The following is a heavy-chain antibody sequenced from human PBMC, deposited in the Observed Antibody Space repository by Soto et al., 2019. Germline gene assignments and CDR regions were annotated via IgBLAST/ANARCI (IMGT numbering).Heavy chain of an antibody. CDR2: IIPIFGTA. J-gene: IGHJ6*02. V-gene: IGHV1-69*13. CDR1: GCTFSSYA. Sequence: SVKVSCKASGCTFSSYAISWVRQAPGQGLEWMGGIIPIFGTANYAQKSQGRVMITADESTSTAYMELSSLRSEETDVYYCARSNYVGATPNGYYSYGMDVCGQGPTVTVSS. CDR3: ARSNYVGATPNGYYSYGMDV. D-gene: IGHD4-4*01.